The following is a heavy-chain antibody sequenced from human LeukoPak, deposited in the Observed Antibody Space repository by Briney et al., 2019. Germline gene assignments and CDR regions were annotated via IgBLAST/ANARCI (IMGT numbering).Heavy chain of an antibody. CDR3: ARRNGEVVDY. CDR2: IWYDGSNK. CDR1: GFTVSSNY. D-gene: IGHD2-8*01. J-gene: IGHJ4*02. Sequence: GGSLRLSCAASGFTVSSNYMSWVRQAPGKGLEWVAVIWYDGSNKYYADSVKGRFTISRDNSKNTLFLQMNSLRAEDTAVYYCARRNGEVVDYWGQGTLVTVSS. V-gene: IGHV3-33*08.